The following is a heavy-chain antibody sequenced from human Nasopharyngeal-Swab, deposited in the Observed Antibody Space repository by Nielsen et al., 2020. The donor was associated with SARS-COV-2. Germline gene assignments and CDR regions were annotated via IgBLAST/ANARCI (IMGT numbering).Heavy chain of an antibody. CDR3: ARDGEVTSGFDP. V-gene: IGHV1-2*02. CDR2: INPNSGGT. CDR1: GYTFTGYY. J-gene: IGHJ5*02. Sequence: ASVKVSCKASGYTFTGYYMHWARQAPGQGLEWMGWINPNSGGTNYAQKFQGRVTMTRDTSISTAYMELSRLRSDDTAVYYCARDGEVTSGFDPWGQGTLVTVSS. D-gene: IGHD4-17*01.